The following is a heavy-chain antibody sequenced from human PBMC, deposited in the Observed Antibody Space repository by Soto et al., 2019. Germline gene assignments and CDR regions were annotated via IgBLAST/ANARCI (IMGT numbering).Heavy chain of an antibody. Sequence: ASVKVSCKASGYTFTRYAMHWVRQAPGQRLEWMGWINVGNGNTKYSQKFQGRVTITRDTSASTAYMELSSLRSEDTAVYYCARDRYYGSGSFNYFDYWGQGTLVTVSS. V-gene: IGHV1-3*01. CDR1: GYTFTRYA. D-gene: IGHD3-10*01. CDR3: ARDRYYGSGSFNYFDY. CDR2: INVGNGNT. J-gene: IGHJ4*02.